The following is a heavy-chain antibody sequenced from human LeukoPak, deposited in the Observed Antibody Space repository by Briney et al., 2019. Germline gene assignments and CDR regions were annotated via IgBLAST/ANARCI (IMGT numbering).Heavy chain of an antibody. Sequence: PSETLSLTCTVSGGSISSGDYYWSWIRQPPGKGLEWIGYIYYSGSTYYNPSLKSRVTIPVDTSKNQFSLKLSSVTAADTAVYYCARAIVVVTAIHDAFDIWGQGTMVTVSS. CDR2: IYYSGST. V-gene: IGHV4-30-4*01. J-gene: IGHJ3*02. D-gene: IGHD2-21*02. CDR3: ARAIVVVTAIHDAFDI. CDR1: GGSISSGDYY.